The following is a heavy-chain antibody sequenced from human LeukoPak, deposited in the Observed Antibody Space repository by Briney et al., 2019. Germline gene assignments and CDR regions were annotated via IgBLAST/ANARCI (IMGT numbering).Heavy chain of an antibody. CDR3: ARVAYDYVWEIPDAFDI. D-gene: IGHD3-16*01. J-gene: IGHJ3*02. CDR2: IYTSGST. V-gene: IGHV4-61*02. Sequence: KPSETLSLTCTVSGGSISSGSYYWSWIRQPAGKGLEWIGRIYTSGSTNYNPSLKSRVTISVDTSKNQFSLKLSSVTAADTAVYYCARVAYDYVWEIPDAFDIWGQGTMVTVSS. CDR1: GGSISSGSYY.